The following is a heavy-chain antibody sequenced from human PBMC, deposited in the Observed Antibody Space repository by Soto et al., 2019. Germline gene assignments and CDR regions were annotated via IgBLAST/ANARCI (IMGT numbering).Heavy chain of an antibody. CDR2: MTPNSGNT. V-gene: IGHV1-8*01. D-gene: IGHD2-2*01. CDR1: GYIFTKYD. Sequence: GASVKVSCKASGYIFTKYDITWVRQAPGQGLEWMGWMTPNSGNTGIAQKFQGRVTLTRDTSISTVSLELNSLRAEDTAVYHCAKGLVPAAKTSLNDYWGQGTLVTVSS. CDR3: AKGLVPAAKTSLNDY. J-gene: IGHJ4*02.